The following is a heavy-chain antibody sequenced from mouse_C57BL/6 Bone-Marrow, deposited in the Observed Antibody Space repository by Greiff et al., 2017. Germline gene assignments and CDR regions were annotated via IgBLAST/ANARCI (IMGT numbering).Heavy chain of an antibody. J-gene: IGHJ4*01. CDR2: IRNKANNHAT. Sequence: EVKLQESGGGLVQPGGSMKLSCAASGFTFSDAWMDWVRQSPEKGLEWVAEIRNKANNHATYYAESVKGRFTISRDDSKSSVYLQMNSLRAEDTGIYYCTRGYYYGSSYPFYAMDYWGQGTSVTVSS. CDR3: TRGYYYGSSYPFYAMDY. CDR1: GFTFSDAW. V-gene: IGHV6-6*01. D-gene: IGHD1-1*01.